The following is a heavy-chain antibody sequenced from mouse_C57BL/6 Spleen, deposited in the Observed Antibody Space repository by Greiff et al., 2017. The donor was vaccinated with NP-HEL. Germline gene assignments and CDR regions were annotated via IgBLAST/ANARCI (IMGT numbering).Heavy chain of an antibody. J-gene: IGHJ2*01. Sequence: QVQLQQPGAELVRPGTSVKLSCKASGYTFTSYWMHWVKQRPGQGLEWIGVIDPSDSYTNYNQKFKGKATLTVDTSSSTAYMQLSSLTSEDSAVYYCARRGYYGSSYLDYWGQGTTLTVSS. CDR1: GYTFTSYW. D-gene: IGHD1-1*01. V-gene: IGHV1-59*01. CDR2: IDPSDSYT. CDR3: ARRGYYGSSYLDY.